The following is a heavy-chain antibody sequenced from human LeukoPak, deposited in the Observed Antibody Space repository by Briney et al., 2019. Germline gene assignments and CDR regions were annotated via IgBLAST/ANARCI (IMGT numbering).Heavy chain of an antibody. CDR2: IYYSGST. CDR3: ARDSGSGRTFDY. J-gene: IGHJ4*02. V-gene: IGHV4-59*01. D-gene: IGHD3-10*01. Sequence: SETLSLTCTVSGGSISSYYWSWIRQPPGKGLEWIGYIYYSGSTNYNPSLESRVTISVDTSKNQFSLKLSSVTAADTAVYYCARDSGSGRTFDYWGQGTLVTVSS. CDR1: GGSISSYY.